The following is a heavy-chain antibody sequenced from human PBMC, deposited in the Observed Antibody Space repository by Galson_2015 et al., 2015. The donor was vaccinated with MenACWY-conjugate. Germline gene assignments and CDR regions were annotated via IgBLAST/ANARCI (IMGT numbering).Heavy chain of an antibody. CDR2: ISKSGSPI. CDR1: GFTFTGYE. CDR3: ARVATWILQYYYYIDA. Sequence: SLRLSCAVSGFTFTGYEFNWVRQAPGKGLEWLSYISKSGSPIYYADSVKGRFTISRDNTKKSLFLQMNSLTAGDTAVYYCARVATWILQYYYYIDAWGKATSVTVSS. V-gene: IGHV3-48*03. J-gene: IGHJ6*03. D-gene: IGHD5-18*01.